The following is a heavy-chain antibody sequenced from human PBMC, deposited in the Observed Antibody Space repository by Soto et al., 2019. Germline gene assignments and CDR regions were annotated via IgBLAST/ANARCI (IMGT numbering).Heavy chain of an antibody. Sequence: PGGSLRLSCAASGVTFSSYAMSWVRQAPGKGLEWVSAISGSGGSTYYADSVKGRFTISRDNSKNTLYLQMNSLRAEDTAVYYCAKADPTTIFGVVIMAFDYWGQGTLVTVSS. V-gene: IGHV3-23*01. CDR1: GVTFSSYA. CDR3: AKADPTTIFGVVIMAFDY. D-gene: IGHD3-3*01. CDR2: ISGSGGST. J-gene: IGHJ4*02.